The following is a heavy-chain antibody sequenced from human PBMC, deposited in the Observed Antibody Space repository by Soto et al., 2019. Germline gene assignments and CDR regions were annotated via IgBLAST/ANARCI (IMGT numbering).Heavy chain of an antibody. CDR3: ARFPDYGAHVGP. J-gene: IGHJ5*02. CDR2: VYYNGST. Sequence: QVQLQESGPGLVKPSETLSLTCTLSGGSLSTYYWSWIRQPPGKGLERIGYVYYNGSTNYKHKPALESRVTISVATSKSQSSLKLTSVTAADTAIYYCARFPDYGAHVGPWGQGTLVTVSS. D-gene: IGHD4-17*01. CDR1: GGSLSTYY. V-gene: IGHV4-59*08.